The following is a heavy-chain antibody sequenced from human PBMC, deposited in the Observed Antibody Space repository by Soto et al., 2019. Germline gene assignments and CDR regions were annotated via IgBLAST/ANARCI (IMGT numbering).Heavy chain of an antibody. CDR2: IYHSGST. V-gene: IGHV4-4*02. CDR3: ARLGYSNYYYYGMDV. CDR1: GGSISSSNW. D-gene: IGHD4-4*01. Sequence: QVQLQESGPGLVKPSGTLSLTCAVSGGSISSSNWWSWVRQPPGKGLEWIGEIYHSGSTNYNPSLRSRVTISVDKSKNQFSLKLSSVTSADTAVYYCARLGYSNYYYYGMDVWGQGTTVTFSS. J-gene: IGHJ6*02.